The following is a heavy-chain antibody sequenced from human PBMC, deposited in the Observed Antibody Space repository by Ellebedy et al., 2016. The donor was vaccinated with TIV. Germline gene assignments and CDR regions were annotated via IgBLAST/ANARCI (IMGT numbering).Heavy chain of an antibody. V-gene: IGHV3-66*01. CDR3: VMRHYQDGGGLS. CDR2: FYRPDST. CDR1: GFTVRSHY. Sequence: GFTVRSHYLSWVRPAPGTGLEWVAIFYRPDSTYYADSVNGRFIIARDNSKNMVFLQMNSLRAEDTAVYYCVMRHYQDGGGLSWGQGALVTVSS. J-gene: IGHJ5*02. D-gene: IGHD2-21*01.